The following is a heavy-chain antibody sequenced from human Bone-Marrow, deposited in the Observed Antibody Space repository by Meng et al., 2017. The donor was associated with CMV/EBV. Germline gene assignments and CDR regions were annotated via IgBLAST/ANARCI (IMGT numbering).Heavy chain of an antibody. V-gene: IGHV3-48*04. J-gene: IGHJ5*02. Sequence: GGSLRLSCAASGFTFSSYAMSWVRQAPGKGLEWVSYISSSSSTIYYADSVKGRFTISRDNAKNSLYLEMNSLRAEDTAVYYCARGEYCSSTSCPTEDWFDPWGQGTLVTVSS. CDR1: GFTFSSYA. CDR3: ARGEYCSSTSCPTEDWFDP. D-gene: IGHD2-2*01. CDR2: ISSSSSTI.